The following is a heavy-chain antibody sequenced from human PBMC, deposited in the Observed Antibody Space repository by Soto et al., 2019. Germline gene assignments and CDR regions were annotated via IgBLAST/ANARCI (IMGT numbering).Heavy chain of an antibody. CDR2: IYYSGRT. Sequence: SETLSLTCTVSGGSISSYYWSWIRQPPGKRLKWIEYIYYSGRTYYNPSLKSRVTISVDTSKNQFSLKLSSVTAADTAVYYCARAGGLGAVAVDYWGQGTLVTVSS. CDR3: ARAGGLGAVAVDY. D-gene: IGHD6-19*01. J-gene: IGHJ4*02. V-gene: IGHV4-59*12. CDR1: GGSISSYY.